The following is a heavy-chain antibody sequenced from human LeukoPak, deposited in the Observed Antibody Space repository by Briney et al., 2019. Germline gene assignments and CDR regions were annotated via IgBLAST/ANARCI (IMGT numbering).Heavy chain of an antibody. CDR3: ARGYSISWYRKGLYYFDS. CDR2: SYYSGTT. V-gene: IGHV4-39*01. Sequence: ASDTLSLTCTVSGGSISSSSSYWGWIRQPPGKGLQWIETSYYSGTTYYNPSLKSRVTISVDTSKNQFSLKLTSVTAADTAVYYCARGYSISWYRKGLYYFDSWGQGTLVTVSS. J-gene: IGHJ4*02. D-gene: IGHD6-13*01. CDR1: GGSISSSSSY.